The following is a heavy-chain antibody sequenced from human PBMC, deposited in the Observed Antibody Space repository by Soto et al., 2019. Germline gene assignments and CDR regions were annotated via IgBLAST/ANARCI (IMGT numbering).Heavy chain of an antibody. D-gene: IGHD5-12*01. Sequence: SETLSLTCTVSGGSISSGGYYWSWIRQHPGKGLEWIGYIYYSGSTYYNPSLKSRVTISVDTSKNQFSLKLSSVTAADTAVYYCARGRGYSGYFDYWGQGTLVTVSS. CDR2: IYYSGST. CDR3: ARGRGYSGYFDY. J-gene: IGHJ4*02. V-gene: IGHV4-31*03. CDR1: GGSISSGGYY.